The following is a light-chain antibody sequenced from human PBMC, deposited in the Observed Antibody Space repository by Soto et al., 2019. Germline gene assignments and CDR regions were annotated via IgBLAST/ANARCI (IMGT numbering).Light chain of an antibody. J-gene: IGKJ1*01. CDR2: HAS. CDR3: QQNYRATPWT. CDR1: QSISRW. Sequence: DIQLTQSPSTLSASIGDRVTITCRASQSISRWLAWYQQKLGKAPKLLIYHASSLESGVPSRFSGSGSGTEFTLNISSLQPDDFATYYCQQNYRATPWTFGQGTKVDIK. V-gene: IGKV1-5*01.